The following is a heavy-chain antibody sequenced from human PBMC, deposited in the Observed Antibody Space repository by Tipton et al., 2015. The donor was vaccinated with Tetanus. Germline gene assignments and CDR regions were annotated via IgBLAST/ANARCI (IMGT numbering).Heavy chain of an antibody. D-gene: IGHD2/OR15-2a*01. CDR2: IIPIFSTI. V-gene: IGHV1-69*06. Sequence: QVQLVQSGAEVKKPGSSVRVSCKSSGGPFSSYVISWVRQAPGQGLEWMGGIIPIFSTITYAQKFQGRITITADRSTTTAYMELSSLRPEDTAIYYCARTFGGTREYYAIKYWGQGSLVTVSS. CDR1: GGPFSSYV. CDR3: ARTFGGTREYYAIKY. J-gene: IGHJ4*02.